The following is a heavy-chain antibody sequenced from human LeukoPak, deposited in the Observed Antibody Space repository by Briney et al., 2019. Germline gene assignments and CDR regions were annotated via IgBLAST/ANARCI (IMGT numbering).Heavy chain of an antibody. Sequence: ASVKVSCKVSGYTLTELSMHWARQAPGKGLEWMGGFDPEDGETIYAQKFQGRVTMTEDTSTDTAYMELSSLRSEDTAVYYCATVACSSTSCYKAFDYWGQGTLVTVSS. J-gene: IGHJ4*02. V-gene: IGHV1-24*01. D-gene: IGHD2-2*02. CDR1: GYTLTELS. CDR3: ATVACSSTSCYKAFDY. CDR2: FDPEDGET.